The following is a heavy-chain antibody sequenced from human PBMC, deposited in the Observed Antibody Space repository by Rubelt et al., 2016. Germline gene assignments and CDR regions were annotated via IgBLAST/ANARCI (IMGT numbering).Heavy chain of an antibody. CDR2: VDPSGST. CDR1: GASISIFY. CDR3: ARGRRGSSSWLGRDYYGMDV. Sequence: LSLTCTVSGASISIFYWSRIRQSAGQGLEWIGRVDPSGSTNSNPSLKSRVTISVDTSKNQFSLKLSSVTAADTAVYYCARGRRGSSSWLGRDYYGMDVWGQGTTVTVSS. J-gene: IGHJ6*02. V-gene: IGHV4-4*07. D-gene: IGHD6-13*01.